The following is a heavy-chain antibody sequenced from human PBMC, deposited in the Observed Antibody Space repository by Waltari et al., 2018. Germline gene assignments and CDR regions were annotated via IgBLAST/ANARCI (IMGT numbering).Heavy chain of an antibody. V-gene: IGHV4-34*01. CDR1: GGSFSGYY. CDR3: AREGSKYYYDSSGLFDY. J-gene: IGHJ4*02. D-gene: IGHD3-22*01. Sequence: QVQLQQWGAGLLKPSETLSLTCAVYGGSFSGYYWSWIRQPPGKGLEWIGEINHSGSTNYIPSLKSRGTISVDTSKNQFSLKLSSVTAADTAVYYCAREGSKYYYDSSGLFDYWGQGTLVTVSS. CDR2: INHSGST.